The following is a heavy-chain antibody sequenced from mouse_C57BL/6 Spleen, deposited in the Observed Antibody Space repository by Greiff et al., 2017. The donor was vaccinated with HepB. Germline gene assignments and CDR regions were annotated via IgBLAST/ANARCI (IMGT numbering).Heavy chain of an antibody. D-gene: IGHD4-1*01. CDR3: ARELANWDGY. CDR2: INPNNGGT. V-gene: IGHV1-26*01. Sequence: EVQLQQSGPELVKPGASVKISCKASGYTFTDYYMNWVKQSHGKSLEWIGDINPNNGGTSYNQKFKGKSTLTVDKSSSTAYMALRSLTSEDSAVYCCARELANWDGYWGQGTTLTVSS. CDR1: GYTFTDYY. J-gene: IGHJ2*01.